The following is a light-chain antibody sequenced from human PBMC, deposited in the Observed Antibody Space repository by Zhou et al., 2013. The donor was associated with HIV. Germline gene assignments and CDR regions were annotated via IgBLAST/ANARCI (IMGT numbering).Light chain of an antibody. CDR3: QQSQTYSTRT. Sequence: DIQMTQSPSSLSASVGDKVNITCRASQNISTHLNWYQQKPGKAPKVLIYGASSLQSGVPLRFRGSGSGTEFTLTISCLQREDFATYYCQQSQTYSTRTFGPGTEVEIK. CDR1: QNISTH. V-gene: IGKV1-39*01. CDR2: GAS. J-gene: IGKJ3*01.